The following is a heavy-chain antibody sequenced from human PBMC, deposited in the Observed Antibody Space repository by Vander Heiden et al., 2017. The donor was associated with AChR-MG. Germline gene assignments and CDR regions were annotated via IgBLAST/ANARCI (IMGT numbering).Heavy chain of an antibody. V-gene: IGHV3-30*02. D-gene: IGHD6-6*01. Sequence: QVQLVESGGGVVQPGGSLRLSCAASGFPFSSYGMHWVRQAPGKGLEWVAFIRYDGSNKYYADSVKGRFTISRDNSKNTLYLQMNSLRAEDTAVYYCAKGASSSAAHDYWGQGTLVTVSS. CDR3: AKGASSSAAHDY. J-gene: IGHJ4*02. CDR1: GFPFSSYG. CDR2: IRYDGSNK.